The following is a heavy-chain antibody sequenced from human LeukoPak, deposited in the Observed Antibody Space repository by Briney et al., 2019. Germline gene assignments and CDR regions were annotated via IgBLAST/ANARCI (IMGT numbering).Heavy chain of an antibody. CDR1: GFIFSSYW. J-gene: IGHJ3*02. Sequence: PWGSLRLSCAASGFIFSSYWMSWVRQAPGKGPEWVANIKQDGSEKYYVDSVKGRFTISRDNAKNSLYLQMNSLRAEDTAVYYCARDAFSRISAFGVVSDALDIWGQGTMVTVSS. D-gene: IGHD3-3*01. CDR2: IKQDGSEK. V-gene: IGHV3-7*01. CDR3: ARDAFSRISAFGVVSDALDI.